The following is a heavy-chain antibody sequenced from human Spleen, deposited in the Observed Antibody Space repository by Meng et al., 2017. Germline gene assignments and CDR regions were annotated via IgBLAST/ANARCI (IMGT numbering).Heavy chain of an antibody. CDR2: IGGDGRST. J-gene: IGHJ6*02. Sequence: GESLKISCTASGFTFNTYAMNWVRQAPGKGLEWVSTIGGDGRSTFHADSVRGRFTISRDNSKNTLYLQMNSLRAEDTAVYYCARDLLAVAGTEGYYYYGMDVWGQGTTVTVSS. CDR3: ARDLLAVAGTEGYYYYGMDV. D-gene: IGHD6-19*01. CDR1: GFTFNTYA. V-gene: IGHV3-23*01.